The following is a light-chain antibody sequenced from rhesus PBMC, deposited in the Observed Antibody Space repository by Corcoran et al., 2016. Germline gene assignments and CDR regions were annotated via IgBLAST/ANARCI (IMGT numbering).Light chain of an antibody. V-gene: IGKV1-22*01. Sequence: DIQMTQSPSSLSASVGDTVTITCRASQSISSWLDWYQQKPGKAPKLLINKASSLQRGVPSRFSGSGSGTDFTLPLSSLQPEDFATYYCLRYSSSPPTFGQGTKVEIK. CDR2: KAS. CDR1: QSISSW. J-gene: IGKJ1*01. CDR3: LRYSSSPPT.